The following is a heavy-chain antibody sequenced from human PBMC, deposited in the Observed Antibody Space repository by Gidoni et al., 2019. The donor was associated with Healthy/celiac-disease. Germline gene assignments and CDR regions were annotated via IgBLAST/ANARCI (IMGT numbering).Heavy chain of an antibody. CDR3: ARATGLLWFGESTFDP. V-gene: IGHV4-61*01. D-gene: IGHD3-10*01. Sequence: QVQLQESGPGLVKPSETLSLTCTVSGGSVSSGRYYWSWIRQPPGKGLEWIGYIYYSGSTNYNPSLKSRVTISVDTSKNQFSLKLSSVTAADTAVYYCARATGLLWFGESTFDPWGQGTLVTVSS. CDR1: GGSVSSGRYY. J-gene: IGHJ5*02. CDR2: IYYSGST.